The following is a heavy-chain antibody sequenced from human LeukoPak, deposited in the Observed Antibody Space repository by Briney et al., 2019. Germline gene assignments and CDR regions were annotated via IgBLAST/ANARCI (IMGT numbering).Heavy chain of an antibody. J-gene: IGHJ4*02. D-gene: IGHD2-15*01. CDR1: GYTFTGYY. CDR3: ARGEYCSGDSCYSHFDY. V-gene: IGHV1-46*01. Sequence: ASVKVSCKASGYTFTGYYMHWVRQAPGQGLEWMGIINPSGGSTSYAQKFQGRVTMTRDMSTGTVYMELSSLRSEDTAVYYCARGEYCSGDSCYSHFDYWGQGTLVTVSS. CDR2: INPSGGST.